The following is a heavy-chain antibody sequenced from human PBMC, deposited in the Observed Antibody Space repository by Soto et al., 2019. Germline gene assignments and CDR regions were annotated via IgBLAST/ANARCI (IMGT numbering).Heavy chain of an antibody. V-gene: IGHV1-69*02. CDR1: GDTFSRHL. D-gene: IGHD2-15*01. Sequence: QVQLVQSGAEVKKPGTSVRVSCTISGDTFSRHLISWVRQAPGQGLEWMGRVNPGLDIANYAQRFQDRVTITADKSTSTAYMELRSLRSEDTAMYYCARHGRSAWSPGYFGAWGLGTLVTVSS. CDR3: ARHGRSAWSPGYFGA. J-gene: IGHJ4*02. CDR2: VNPGLDIA.